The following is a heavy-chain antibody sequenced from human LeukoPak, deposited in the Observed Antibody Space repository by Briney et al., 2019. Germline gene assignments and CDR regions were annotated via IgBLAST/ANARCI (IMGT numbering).Heavy chain of an antibody. CDR3: AKDDSIGYYAADYFDY. J-gene: IGHJ4*02. Sequence: GGSLRLSCAASGFTFSSYAMHWVRQAPGKGLEWVAVISYDGSNKYYADSVKGRFTISRDTSKNTLYLQMNSLRAEDTAVYYCAKDDSIGYYAADYFDYWGQGTLVTVSS. V-gene: IGHV3-30-3*01. D-gene: IGHD3-22*01. CDR1: GFTFSSYA. CDR2: ISYDGSNK.